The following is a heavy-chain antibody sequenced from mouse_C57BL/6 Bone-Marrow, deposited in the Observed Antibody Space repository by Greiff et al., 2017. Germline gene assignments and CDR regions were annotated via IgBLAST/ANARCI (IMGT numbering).Heavy chain of an antibody. D-gene: IGHD1-1*01. V-gene: IGHV3-1*01. CDR3: ARGRNYYGSSPFDY. CDR1: GYSITSGYD. J-gene: IGHJ2*01. CDR2: ISYSGST. Sequence: EVQRVESGPGMVKPSQSLSLTCTVTGYSITSGYDWHWIRHFPGNKLEWMGYISYSGSTNYNPSLKSRISITHDTSKNHFFLKLNSVTTEDTATYYCARGRNYYGSSPFDYWGQGTTLTVSS.